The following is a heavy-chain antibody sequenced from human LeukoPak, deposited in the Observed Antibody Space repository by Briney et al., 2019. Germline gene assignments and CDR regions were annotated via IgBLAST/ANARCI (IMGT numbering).Heavy chain of an antibody. CDR3: ASNNCGGDCYPFDY. CDR1: GGSISGSSYY. CDR2: IYYSGST. Sequence: PSETLSLTCTVSGGSISGSSYYWGWIRQPPGKGLEWLGSIYYSGSTYYNPSLKSRVTISVDTSKNQFSLKLSSVTAADTAVYYCASNNCGGDCYPFDYWGQGTLVTVSS. D-gene: IGHD2-21*02. J-gene: IGHJ4*02. V-gene: IGHV4-39*07.